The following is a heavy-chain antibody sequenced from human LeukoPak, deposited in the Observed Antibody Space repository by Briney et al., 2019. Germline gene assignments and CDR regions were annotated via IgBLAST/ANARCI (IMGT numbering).Heavy chain of an antibody. CDR1: GFTFATYA. J-gene: IGHJ4*02. Sequence: GGSLRLSCAASGFTFATYAMSWVRQAPGKGLEWVSAITSGLTTHYADSVKGRFTISRDNSKNTLYLQMNSLRADDTAVYYCARGGTYSIGWYIVWGQGTLVTVSS. D-gene: IGHD6-19*01. CDR3: ARGGTYSIGWYIV. CDR2: ITSGLTT. V-gene: IGHV3-23*01.